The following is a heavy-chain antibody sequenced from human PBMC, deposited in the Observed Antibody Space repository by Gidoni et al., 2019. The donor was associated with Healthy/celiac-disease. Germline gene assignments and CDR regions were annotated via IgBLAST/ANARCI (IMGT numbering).Heavy chain of an antibody. J-gene: IGHJ4*02. CDR2: INHSGST. CDR1: GGSFSGYY. Sequence: QVQLQQWGAGLLKPSETLSLTCAVYGGSFSGYYWSWIRQPPGKGLEWIGEINHSGSTNYNPSLKSRVTISVDTSKNQFSLKLSSVTAADTAVYYCARGRWDRPFQWLVPFLDYWGQGTLVTVSS. CDR3: ARGRWDRPFQWLVPFLDY. V-gene: IGHV4-34*01. D-gene: IGHD6-19*01.